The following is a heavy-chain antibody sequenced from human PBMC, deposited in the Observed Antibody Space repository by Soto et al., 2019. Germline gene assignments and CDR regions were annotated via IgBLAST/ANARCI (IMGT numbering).Heavy chain of an antibody. J-gene: IGHJ4*02. CDR2: INHSGST. D-gene: IGHD3-22*01. CDR1: GGSFSGYY. CDR3: ARLGYYDSSENFDY. V-gene: IGHV4-34*01. Sequence: TLSLTCAVYGGSFSGYYWSWIRQPPGKGLEWIGEINHSGSTNYNPSLKSRVTISVDTSKNQFSLKLSSVTAADTAVYYCARLGYYDSSENFDYWGQGTLVTVSS.